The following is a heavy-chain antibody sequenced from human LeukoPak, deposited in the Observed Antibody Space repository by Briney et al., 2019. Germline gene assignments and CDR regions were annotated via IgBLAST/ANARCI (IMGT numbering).Heavy chain of an antibody. J-gene: IGHJ4*02. Sequence: RASETLSLTCTVSGGSISSGSYYWGWIRQPPGKGLEWIGSIYYSGNTYYHASLKSQVSISIDTSKNQFSLRLTSVTAADTAVYYCARQTGSGLFILPGGQGTLVTVSS. CDR2: IYYSGNT. CDR3: ARQTGSGLFILP. D-gene: IGHD3/OR15-3a*01. V-gene: IGHV4-39*01. CDR1: GGSISSGSYY.